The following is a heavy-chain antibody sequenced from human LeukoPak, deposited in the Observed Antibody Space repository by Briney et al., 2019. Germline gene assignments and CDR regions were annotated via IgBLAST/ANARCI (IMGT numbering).Heavy chain of an antibody. V-gene: IGHV1-69*05. CDR1: GGTFSSYA. J-gene: IGHJ5*02. CDR3: ARGSCSSTSCYVLSGFDP. Sequence: SVTVSCMASGGTFSSYAISWVRQAPGQGLEWMGGIIPIFGTANYAQKFQGRVTITTDESTSTAYMELSSLRSEDTAVYYCARGSCSSTSCYVLSGFDPWGQGTLVTVSS. D-gene: IGHD2-2*01. CDR2: IIPIFGTA.